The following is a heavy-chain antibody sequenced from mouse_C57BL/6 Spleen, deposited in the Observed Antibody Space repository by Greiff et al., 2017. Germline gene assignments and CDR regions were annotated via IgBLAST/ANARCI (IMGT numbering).Heavy chain of an antibody. CDR2: ISSGSSTI. Sequence: LVESGGGLVKPGGSLKLSCAASGFTFSDYGMHWVRQAPEKGLEWVAYISSGSSTIYYADTVKGRFTISRDNAKNTLFLQMTSLRSEDTAMYYCARPPYYGSSCYFDVWGTGTTVTVSS. CDR3: ARPPYYGSSCYFDV. D-gene: IGHD1-1*01. J-gene: IGHJ1*03. CDR1: GFTFSDYG. V-gene: IGHV5-17*01.